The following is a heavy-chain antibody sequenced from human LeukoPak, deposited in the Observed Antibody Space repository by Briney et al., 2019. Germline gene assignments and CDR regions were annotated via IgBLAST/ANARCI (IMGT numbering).Heavy chain of an antibody. J-gene: IGHJ4*02. V-gene: IGHV3-66*01. CDR3: ARDQRYYDSSGYLY. CDR1: EFSVSSNY. Sequence: GGSLRLSCAASEFSVSSNYMSWVRQAPGKGLEWASVIYSGGSTYYADSVKGRFTISRDNSKNTLYLQMNSLRAEDTAVYYCARDQRYYDSSGYLYWGQGTLVTVSS. CDR2: IYSGGST. D-gene: IGHD3-22*01.